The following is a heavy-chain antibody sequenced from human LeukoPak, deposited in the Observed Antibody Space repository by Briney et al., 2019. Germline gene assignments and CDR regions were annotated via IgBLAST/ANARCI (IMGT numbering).Heavy chain of an antibody. J-gene: IGHJ4*02. V-gene: IGHV3-11*04. Sequence: GGSLRLSCAASGFTFTDYYMSWVRQAPGGGRGWVAYISSSGSNIHYTGSVKGRFTISRDNAKNSLYLQMNSLRAEDPAVYYCARGQRTHRHTYYYDSSGYYYARYWGQGTLVTVSS. CDR2: ISSSGSNI. CDR1: GFTFTDYY. D-gene: IGHD3-22*01. CDR3: ARGQRTHRHTYYYDSSGYYYARY.